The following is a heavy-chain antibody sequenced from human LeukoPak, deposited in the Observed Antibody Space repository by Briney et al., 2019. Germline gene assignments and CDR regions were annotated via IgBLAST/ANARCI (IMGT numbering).Heavy chain of an antibody. D-gene: IGHD3-22*01. CDR3: AKDTYYYDSSGQIH. Sequence: GGSLRLSCAVSGFTFSTYGMHWVRQAPGKGLEWVAFIRYDGSNKYYADSVKGRFTISRDNSKNTLYLQMNSLRAEDTAVYYCAKDTYYYDSSGQIHWGQGTLVTVSS. J-gene: IGHJ4*02. CDR1: GFTFSTYG. CDR2: IRYDGSNK. V-gene: IGHV3-30*02.